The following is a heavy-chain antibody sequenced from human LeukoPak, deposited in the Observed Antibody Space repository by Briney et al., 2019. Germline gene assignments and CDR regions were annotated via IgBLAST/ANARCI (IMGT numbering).Heavy chain of an antibody. CDR2: ISSSGSTI. V-gene: IGHV3-48*03. Sequence: PGGSLRLSCAASGFTFSSYEMNWGRQAPGRGLEWVSYISSSGSTIYYADSVKGRFTISRDNAKNSLYLQMNSLRAEDTAVYYCARVTTDFDYWGQGTLVTVSS. J-gene: IGHJ4*02. CDR1: GFTFSSYE. CDR3: ARVTTDFDY. D-gene: IGHD4-11*01.